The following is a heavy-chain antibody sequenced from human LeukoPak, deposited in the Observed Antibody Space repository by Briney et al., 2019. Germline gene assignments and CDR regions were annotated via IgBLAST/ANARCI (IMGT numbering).Heavy chain of an antibody. Sequence: SETLSLTCTVSGGSISSGGYYWSWIRQHPGKGLEWIGYIYYSGSTYYNPSLKSRVTISVGTSKNQFSLKLSSVTAADTAVYYCARGMTTVTSDYWGQGTLVTVSS. CDR1: GGSISSGGYY. CDR3: ARGMTTVTSDY. J-gene: IGHJ4*02. D-gene: IGHD4-17*01. CDR2: IYYSGST. V-gene: IGHV4-31*03.